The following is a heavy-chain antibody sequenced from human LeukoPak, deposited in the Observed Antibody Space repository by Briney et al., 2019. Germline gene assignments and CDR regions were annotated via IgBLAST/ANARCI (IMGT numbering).Heavy chain of an antibody. CDR2: ISYDGSNK. CDR1: GFTFSSYG. D-gene: IGHD6-19*01. V-gene: IGHV3-30*18. Sequence: GGSQRLSCAASGFTFSSYGMHWVRQAPGKGLEWVAVISYDGSNKYYADSVKGRFTISRDNSKNTLYLQMNSLRAEDTAVYYCAKDTREYSSGWYYFDYWGQGTLVTVSS. J-gene: IGHJ4*02. CDR3: AKDTREYSSGWYYFDY.